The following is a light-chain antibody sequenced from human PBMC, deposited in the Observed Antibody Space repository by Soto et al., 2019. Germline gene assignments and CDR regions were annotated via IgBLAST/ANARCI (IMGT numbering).Light chain of an antibody. CDR1: QTVSSNY. CDR3: QQRSNWPSIT. CDR2: AAS. V-gene: IGKV3D-20*02. J-gene: IGKJ5*01. Sequence: EIMLTQSPGTLSLSPGERATLSCRASQTVSSNYLAWYQQKPGQAPRLLIYAASTRATGIPDRFSGSGSGTDFTLTISSLEPEDFAVYYCQQRSNWPSITFGQGTRLEIK.